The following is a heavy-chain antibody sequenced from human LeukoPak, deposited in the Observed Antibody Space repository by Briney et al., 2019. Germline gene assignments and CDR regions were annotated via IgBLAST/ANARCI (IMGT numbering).Heavy chain of an antibody. CDR3: ARANVDTAMVTVYNWFDP. D-gene: IGHD5-18*01. V-gene: IGHV1-18*01. J-gene: IGHJ5*02. CDR1: GYTFTSYG. Sequence: ASVKVSCKASGYTFTSYGISWVRQAPGQGLEWMGWISAYNGNTNYAQKLQGRVTMTTDTSTSTAYMELRSLRSDDTAVYYCARANVDTAMVTVYNWFDPWGQGTLVTVSS. CDR2: ISAYNGNT.